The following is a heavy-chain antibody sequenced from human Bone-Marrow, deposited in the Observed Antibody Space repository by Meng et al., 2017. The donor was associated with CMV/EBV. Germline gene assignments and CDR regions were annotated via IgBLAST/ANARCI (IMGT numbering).Heavy chain of an antibody. CDR3: ARDRINCSSTSCYQGTFDP. J-gene: IGHJ5*02. D-gene: IGHD2-2*01. V-gene: IGHV1-69*05. CDR1: GGTFSSYA. Sequence: VKVSCKASGGTFSSYAISWVRQAPGQGLEWMGGIIPIFGTANYAQKFQGRVTITTDESTSTAYMELSSLRSEDTAVYYCARDRINCSSTSCYQGTFDPWGQGTRVTGSS. CDR2: IIPIFGTA.